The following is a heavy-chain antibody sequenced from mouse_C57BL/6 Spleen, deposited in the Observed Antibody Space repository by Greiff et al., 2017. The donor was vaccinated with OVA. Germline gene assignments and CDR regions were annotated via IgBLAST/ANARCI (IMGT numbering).Heavy chain of an antibody. Sequence: VQLQQPGAELVMPGASVKLSCKASGYTFTSYWMHWVKQRPGQGLEWIGEIDPSDSYTNYNQKFKGKSTLTVDKSSSTAYMQLSSLTSEDSAVYYCARGAPDSSGYGYWGQGTTLTVSS. V-gene: IGHV1-69*01. CDR1: GYTFTSYW. CDR2: IDPSDSYT. J-gene: IGHJ2*01. D-gene: IGHD3-2*02. CDR3: ARGAPDSSGYGY.